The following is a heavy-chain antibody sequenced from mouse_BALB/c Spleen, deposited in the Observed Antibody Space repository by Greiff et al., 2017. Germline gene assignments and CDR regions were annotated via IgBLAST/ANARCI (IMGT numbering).Heavy chain of an antibody. V-gene: IGHV5-17*02. D-gene: IGHD1-1*01. CDR1: GFTFSSFG. CDR3: ARSGYYYGSSYAMDY. CDR2: ISSGSSTI. Sequence: DVMLVESGGGLVQPGGSRKLSCAASGFTFSSFGMHWVRQAPEKGLEWVAYISSGSSTIYYADTVKGRFTISRDNPKNTLFLQMTSLRSEDTAMYYCARSGYYYGSSYAMDYWGQGTSVTVSS. J-gene: IGHJ4*01.